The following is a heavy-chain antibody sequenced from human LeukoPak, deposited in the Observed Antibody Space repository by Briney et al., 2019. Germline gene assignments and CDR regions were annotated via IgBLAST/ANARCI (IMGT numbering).Heavy chain of an antibody. V-gene: IGHV3-30*18. CDR1: GFTFSSYG. J-gene: IGHJ6*02. CDR3: AKGIVGAIYYYYGMDV. D-gene: IGHD1-26*01. CDR2: ISYDGSNK. Sequence: PGGSLRLSCAASGFTFSSYGMHWVRQAPRKGLEWVAVISYDGSNKYYADSVKGRFTISRDNSKNTLYLQMNSLRAEDTAVYYCAKGIVGAIYYYYGMDVWGQGTTVTVSS.